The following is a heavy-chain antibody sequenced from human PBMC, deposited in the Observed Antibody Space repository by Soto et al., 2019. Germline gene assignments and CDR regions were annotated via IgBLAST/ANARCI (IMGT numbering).Heavy chain of an antibody. CDR1: GGTFSSYA. CDR3: ARDEGHITMVRGVSYFDY. D-gene: IGHD3-10*01. CDR2: IIPIFGTA. Sequence: QVQLVQSGAEVKKPGSSVKVSCKASGGTFSSYAISWVRQAPGQGLEWMGGIIPIFGTANYAQKFQGRVTITADESTSTAYMGLSSLRSEDTAVYYCARDEGHITMVRGVSYFDYWCQETLVTVSS. V-gene: IGHV1-69*01. J-gene: IGHJ4*02.